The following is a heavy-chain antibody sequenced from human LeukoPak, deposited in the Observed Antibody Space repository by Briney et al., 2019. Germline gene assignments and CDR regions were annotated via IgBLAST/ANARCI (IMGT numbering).Heavy chain of an antibody. V-gene: IGHV1-2*02. CDR1: GYTFTGYY. CDR2: INPNSGGT. J-gene: IGHJ3*02. Sequence: ASVKVSCKASGYTFTGYYMHWVRQVPGQGLEWMGWINPNSGGTNYAQKFQGRVTMTRDTSTSTAYMELSRLRSDDTAVYYCARSPSPYYDFWSGYYVGGAFDIWGQGTMVTVSS. CDR3: ARSPSPYYDFWSGYYVGGAFDI. D-gene: IGHD3-3*01.